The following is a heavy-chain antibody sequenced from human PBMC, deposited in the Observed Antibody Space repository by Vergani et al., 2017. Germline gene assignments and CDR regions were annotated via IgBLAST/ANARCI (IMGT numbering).Heavy chain of an antibody. Sequence: QVQLQESGPGLVKPPGTLSLTCAVSGDSISSNNCWTWVRQPPGKGLEWIGSIYHTGSAYYNPSLKSRVTVSVDTSMNQVSLKLNSVTAADTAVYYCAVRPRVNLVGGEIVTKRTFDYWSQGSLVTVSS. V-gene: IGHV4-4*03. CDR1: GDSISSNNC. D-gene: IGHD3-10*01. J-gene: IGHJ4*02. CDR2: IYHTGSA. CDR3: AVRPRVNLVGGEIVTKRTFDY.